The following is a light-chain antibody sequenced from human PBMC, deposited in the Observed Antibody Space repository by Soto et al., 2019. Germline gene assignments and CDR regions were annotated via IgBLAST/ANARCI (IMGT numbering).Light chain of an antibody. Sequence: EMQMTQCGSTLSASVGDRVTITCRASQSISSWLAWYQQKPGKAPKLLIYKASSLESGVPSRFSGSGSGTEFTLTISSLQPDDFATYYCQQYTSYSRTFGQGTKVDIK. CDR1: QSISSW. J-gene: IGKJ1*01. CDR3: QQYTSYSRT. CDR2: KAS. V-gene: IGKV1-5*03.